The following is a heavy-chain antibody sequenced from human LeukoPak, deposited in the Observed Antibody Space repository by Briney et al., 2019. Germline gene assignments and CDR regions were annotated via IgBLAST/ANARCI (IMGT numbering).Heavy chain of an antibody. CDR2: ISSSGSTI. V-gene: IGHV3-11*01. Sequence: NPGGSLRLSCAASGFTFSDYYMSWIRQAPGKGLEWVSYISSSGSTIYYADSVKGRFTIHRDNAKHSQYLQMNRLRAEDTVVYYCARVKGVPNWFLPWRQSPLLPLPS. J-gene: IGHJ5*02. D-gene: IGHD3-16*01. CDR1: GFTFSDYY. CDR3: ARVKGVPNWFLP.